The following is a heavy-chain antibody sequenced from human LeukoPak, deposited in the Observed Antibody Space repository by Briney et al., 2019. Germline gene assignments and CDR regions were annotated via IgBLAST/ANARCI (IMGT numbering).Heavy chain of an antibody. CDR3: AKDTRATVTTGNWFDP. V-gene: IGHV3-30*02. Sequence: AGGSLRLSCAASGFTFSSYGMHWVRQAPGKGLEWVAFMRYDGGNKYYADSVKGRFTISRDNSKNMLYLQMNSLRAEDTAMYYCAKDTRATVTTGNWFDPWGQGTLVTVSS. CDR2: MRYDGGNK. J-gene: IGHJ5*02. CDR1: GFTFSSYG. D-gene: IGHD4-17*01.